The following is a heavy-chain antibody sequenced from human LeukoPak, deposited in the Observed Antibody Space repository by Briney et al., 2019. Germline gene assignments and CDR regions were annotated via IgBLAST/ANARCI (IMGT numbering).Heavy chain of an antibody. CDR2: ISVSVGST. V-gene: IGHV3-23*01. Sequence: GGSLRLSCVASGFTFSSYAMTWVRQAPGKGLDWVSLISVSVGSTYYADSVRGRFTISRDNSKNTLYLQMNSLRAEDTAVYYCAKVVVVPAATTKTYYFDYWGQGTLVTVSS. CDR3: AKVVVVPAATTKTYYFDY. J-gene: IGHJ4*02. D-gene: IGHD2-2*01. CDR1: GFTFSSYA.